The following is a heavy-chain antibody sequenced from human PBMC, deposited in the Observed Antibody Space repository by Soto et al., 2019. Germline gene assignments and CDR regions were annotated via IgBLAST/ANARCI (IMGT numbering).Heavy chain of an antibody. CDR2: IYYSGST. CDR3: ARGLVADDAFDI. V-gene: IGHV4-30-4*01. J-gene: IGHJ3*02. Sequence: QVQLQESGPGLVEPSQTLSLTCTVSGGSISSGDYYWSWIRQPPGKGVEWIGYIYYSGSTYYNPSLKSRVTISVDTSKNQFSLKLSSVTAADTAVYYCARGLVADDAFDIWGQGTMVTVSS. D-gene: IGHD5-12*01. CDR1: GGSISSGDYY.